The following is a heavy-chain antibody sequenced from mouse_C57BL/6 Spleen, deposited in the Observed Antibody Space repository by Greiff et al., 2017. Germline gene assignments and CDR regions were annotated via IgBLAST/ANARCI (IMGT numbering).Heavy chain of an antibody. CDR1: GYSITSGYY. Sequence: EVQLVESGPGLVKPSQSLSLTCSVTGYSITSGYYWNWIRQFPGNKLEWMGYISYDGSNNYNPSLKNRISITRDTSKNQFFLKLNSVTTEDTATYYCARDNYGPFAYWGQGTLVTVSA. CDR2: ISYDGSN. V-gene: IGHV3-6*01. D-gene: IGHD1-1*01. J-gene: IGHJ3*01. CDR3: ARDNYGPFAY.